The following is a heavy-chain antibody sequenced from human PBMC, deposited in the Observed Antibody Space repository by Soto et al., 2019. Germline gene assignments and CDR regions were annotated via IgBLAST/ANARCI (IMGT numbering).Heavy chain of an antibody. Sequence: TGGSLRLSCAASGFTFSSYWMHWVRQAPGKGLVWVSRINSDGSSTSYADSVKGRFTISRDNAKNTLYLQMNSLRAEDTAVYYCARVDTAMPPHYYYYYGMDVWGQGTKVTFSS. J-gene: IGHJ6*02. CDR3: ARVDTAMPPHYYYYYGMDV. CDR1: GFTFSSYW. V-gene: IGHV3-74*01. CDR2: INSDGSST. D-gene: IGHD5-18*01.